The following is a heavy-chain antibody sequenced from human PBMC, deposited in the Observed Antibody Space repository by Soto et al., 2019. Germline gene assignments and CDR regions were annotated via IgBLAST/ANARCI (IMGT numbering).Heavy chain of an antibody. J-gene: IGHJ6*02. CDR3: ARVYYAPLSYYYYGMDV. CDR1: GGTFSSYA. CDR2: IIPIFGTA. D-gene: IGHD3-10*01. Sequence: ASVKVSCKASGGTFSSYAISWVRQAPGQGLEWMGGIIPIFGTANYAQKFQGRVTITADESTSTAYMELSSLRSEDTAVYYCARVYYAPLSYYYYGMDVWGQGTTVTVSS. V-gene: IGHV1-69*13.